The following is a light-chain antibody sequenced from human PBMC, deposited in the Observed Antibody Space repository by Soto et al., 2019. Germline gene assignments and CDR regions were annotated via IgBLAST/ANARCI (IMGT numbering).Light chain of an antibody. CDR3: SSYTSSSTPPGV. V-gene: IGLV2-14*01. J-gene: IGLJ1*01. Sequence: QSALTQPASVSGSPGQSITISCTGTSSDVGGYNYVSWYQQHPGKAPELIIYDVSNRPSGVSNRFSGSKSGNTASLTISGLQAEDEADYYCSSYTSSSTPPGVFGTGTKVTVL. CDR2: DVS. CDR1: SSDVGGYNY.